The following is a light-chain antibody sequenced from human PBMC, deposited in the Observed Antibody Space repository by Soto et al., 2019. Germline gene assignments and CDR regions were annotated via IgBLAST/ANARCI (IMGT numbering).Light chain of an antibody. J-gene: IGKJ5*01. CDR3: QQRSNWPPEIT. Sequence: EIVLTQSPATLSLSPGERATLSCRPSQSISIYLAWYQQKPGQAPRLLIYDVFNRATGIPARFSGSGSGTDFTLTISSLEPEDFTVYYCQQRSNWPPEITFGQGTRLEI. CDR2: DVF. V-gene: IGKV3-11*01. CDR1: QSISIY.